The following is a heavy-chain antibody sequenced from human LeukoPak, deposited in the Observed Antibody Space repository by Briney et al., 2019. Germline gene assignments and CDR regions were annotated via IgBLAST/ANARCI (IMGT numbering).Heavy chain of an antibody. D-gene: IGHD3-10*01. J-gene: IGHJ4*01. Sequence: GGSLRLSCVLSGITLSNNGMSWVRHAPRKGLGWVSGISEGGGSTKYTDSVKGRFITSTDTSTNTVYMRMSSLRVTDPAVSFCARRGMVIRAVIIIGFHKEAYSADY. CDR2: ISEGGGST. CDR1: GITLSNNG. CDR3: ARRGMVIRAVIIIGFHKEAYSADY. V-gene: IGHV3-23*01.